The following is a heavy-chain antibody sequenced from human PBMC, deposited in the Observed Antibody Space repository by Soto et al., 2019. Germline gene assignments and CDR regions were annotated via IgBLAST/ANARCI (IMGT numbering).Heavy chain of an antibody. J-gene: IGHJ6*02. V-gene: IGHV4-59*01. CDR1: GGSISSYY. Sequence: SETLSLTCTVSGGSISSYYWSWIRQPPGKGLEWIGYIYYSGSTNYNPSLKSRVTISVDTSKNQFSLKLSSVTAADTAVYYCERGGQYPSYYYGMDVWGQGTTVTVYS. CDR2: IYYSGST. CDR3: ERGGQYPSYYYGMDV. D-gene: IGHD2-15*01.